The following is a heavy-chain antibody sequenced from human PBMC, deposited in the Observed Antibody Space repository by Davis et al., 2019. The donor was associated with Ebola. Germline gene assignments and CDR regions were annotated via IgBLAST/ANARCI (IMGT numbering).Heavy chain of an antibody. D-gene: IGHD1-26*01. Sequence: GGSLRLSCAASGFSFGSFWMSWVRQAPGKGLEWVANIYRDGSEKYYVDSVKGRFTISRDNAKNSLYLQMNSLRAEDTAIYYCARDMPSVGATSYWGQGTLVTVSS. CDR3: ARDMPSVGATSY. J-gene: IGHJ4*02. CDR2: IYRDGSEK. V-gene: IGHV3-7*01. CDR1: GFSFGSFW.